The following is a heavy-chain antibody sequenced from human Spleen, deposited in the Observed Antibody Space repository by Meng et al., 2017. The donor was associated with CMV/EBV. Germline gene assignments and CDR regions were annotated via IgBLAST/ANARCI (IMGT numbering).Heavy chain of an antibody. Sequence: SETLSLTCTVSGDSIKNSPTYFWGWIRQPPGKGLEWIGSIYYSGSTYYNPSLKSRVTISVDTSKNQFSLKLSSVTAADTAVYYCARARYDFWSGYYDPYGMDVWGQGTTVTVSS. CDR3: ARARYDFWSGYYDPYGMDV. V-gene: IGHV4-39*07. J-gene: IGHJ6*02. CDR2: IYYSGST. CDR1: GDSIKNSPTYF. D-gene: IGHD3-3*01.